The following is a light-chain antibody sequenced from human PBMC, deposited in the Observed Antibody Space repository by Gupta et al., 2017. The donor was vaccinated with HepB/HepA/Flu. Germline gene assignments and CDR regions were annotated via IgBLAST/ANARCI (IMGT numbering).Light chain of an antibody. CDR1: QSRVHRDGNTY. CDR3: MQAIHCPWT. J-gene: IGKJ1*01. V-gene: IGKV2-30*02. Sequence: DDVMTTPPVSLPVTLGQPASILCRSSQSRVHRDGNTYLNWFQQRPGQAPRRLIYRGSNRDSGVPDRFSGSGSGTDFTLTISGVDAEDVGVYYCMQAIHCPWTFGQGTKVEIK. CDR2: RGS.